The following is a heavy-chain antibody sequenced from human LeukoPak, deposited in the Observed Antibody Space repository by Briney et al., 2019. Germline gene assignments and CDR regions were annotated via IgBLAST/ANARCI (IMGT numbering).Heavy chain of an antibody. V-gene: IGHV1-69*16. J-gene: IGHJ4*02. CDR2: IIPILGTA. CDR1: GGTFSSYT. CDR3: ARGPAGMTTVTSLGDY. Sequence: SVKVSCKASGGTFSSYTISWVRQAPGQGLGWMGGIIPILGTANYAQKFQGRVTITTDESTSTAYMELSSLRSEDTAVYYCARGPAGMTTVTSLGDYWGQGTLVTVSS. D-gene: IGHD4-11*01.